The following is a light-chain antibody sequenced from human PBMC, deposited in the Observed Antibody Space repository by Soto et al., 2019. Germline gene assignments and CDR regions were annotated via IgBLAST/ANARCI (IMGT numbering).Light chain of an antibody. V-gene: IGLV3-21*04. CDR2: YDG. Sequence: SYELTQPPSVSVAPGKTASITCEGHNIGRKSVHWYQQRPGQAPMVVIYYDGDRPSGIPERFSGSNSGTAATLTISGVEAGDEADYYCQVWDSGVDHIIFGGGTKLTVL. CDR1: NIGRKS. CDR3: QVWDSGVDHII. J-gene: IGLJ2*01.